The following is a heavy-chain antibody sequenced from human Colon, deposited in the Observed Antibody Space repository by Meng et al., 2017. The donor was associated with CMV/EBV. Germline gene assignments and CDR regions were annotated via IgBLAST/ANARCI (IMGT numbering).Heavy chain of an antibody. J-gene: IGHJ4*02. CDR2: ISGGATST. CDR3: AKDVLATDYFDY. V-gene: IGHV3-23*01. Sequence: GGSLRLSCEVSGFNFRNSAMSWVRQAPGKGLEWVSGISGGATSTYYADSVKGRFTISRDTPKNTLYVQMNSLRAEDTAVYYCAKDVLATDYFDYWGQGTLVTVSS. CDR1: GFNFRNSA. D-gene: IGHD1-26*01.